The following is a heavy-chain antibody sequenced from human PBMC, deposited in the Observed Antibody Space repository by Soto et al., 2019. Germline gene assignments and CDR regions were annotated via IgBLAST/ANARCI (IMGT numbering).Heavy chain of an antibody. CDR1: GGSISSGDYY. CDR2: IYYSGST. D-gene: IGHD1-20*01. Sequence: PSETLSLTCTVSGGSISSGDYYWSWIRQPPGKGLEWIGYIYYSGSTYYNPSLKSRVTISVDTSKNQFSLKLSSVTAADTAVYYCARGIGYNWNPDNFDYWGQGTLVTVYS. V-gene: IGHV4-30-4*01. CDR3: ARGIGYNWNPDNFDY. J-gene: IGHJ4*02.